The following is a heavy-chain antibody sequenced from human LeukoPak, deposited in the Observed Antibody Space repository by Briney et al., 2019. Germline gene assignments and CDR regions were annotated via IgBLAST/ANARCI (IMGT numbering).Heavy chain of an antibody. J-gene: IGHJ4*02. V-gene: IGHV1-46*03. CDR2: INPSGGST. D-gene: IGHD6-19*01. Sequence: ASVKVSCKASGYTFTSYYMHWLRQAPGQGLEWMGIINPSGGSTSYAQKFQGRVTMTRDTSTSTVYMELSSLRSEDTAVYYCARNCYSSGMLTYFDYWGQGTLVTVSS. CDR3: ARNCYSSGMLTYFDY. CDR1: GYTFTSYY.